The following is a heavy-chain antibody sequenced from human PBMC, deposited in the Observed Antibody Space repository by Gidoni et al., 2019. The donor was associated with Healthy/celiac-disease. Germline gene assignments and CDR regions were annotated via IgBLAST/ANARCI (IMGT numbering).Heavy chain of an antibody. J-gene: IGHJ3*02. CDR2: IYTSGST. D-gene: IGHD2-21*02. CDR1: GGSISSGSSY. V-gene: IGHV4-61*02. CDR3: ARDPYCGGACADAFDI. Sequence: QVQLQESGPGLVKPSQTLSLPFTVSGGSISSGSSYWSWIRQPAGKGLEWIGRIYTSGSTNYNPSRKSRVTISVDTSKNQFSLKLSSVTAADTAVYYCARDPYCGGACADAFDIWGQGTMVTVSS.